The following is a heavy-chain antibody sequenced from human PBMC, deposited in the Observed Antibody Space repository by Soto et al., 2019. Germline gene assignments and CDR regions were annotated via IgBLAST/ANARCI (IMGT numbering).Heavy chain of an antibody. CDR3: ARRTQTEYNWYYDVYYYYMDV. CDR1: GGSISSYY. J-gene: IGHJ6*03. Sequence: PSETLSLTCTVSGGSISSYYWSWIRQPPGKGLEWIGYIYYSGSTNYNPSLKSRVTISVDTSKNQFSLKLSSVTAADTAVYYCARRTQTEYNWYYDVYYYYMDVWGKGTTVTVSS. D-gene: IGHD1-7*01. V-gene: IGHV4-59*08. CDR2: IYYSGST.